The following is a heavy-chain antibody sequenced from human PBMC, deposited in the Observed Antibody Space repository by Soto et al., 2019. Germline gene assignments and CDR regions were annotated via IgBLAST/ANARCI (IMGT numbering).Heavy chain of an antibody. CDR2: LSAYNGNT. J-gene: IGHJ4*02. Sequence: QVQLVQSGAEVKKPGASVKVSCKASGYTFTSYGISWVRQAPGQGREWMGWLSAYNGNTNYAQKHQGRVTMTTDTSTSTAYMELRRRRSDATDVYCCARDHDGDDASAYWGQGTLVTVSS. V-gene: IGHV1-18*01. CDR1: GYTFTSYG. CDR3: ARDHDGDDASAY. D-gene: IGHD2-21*02.